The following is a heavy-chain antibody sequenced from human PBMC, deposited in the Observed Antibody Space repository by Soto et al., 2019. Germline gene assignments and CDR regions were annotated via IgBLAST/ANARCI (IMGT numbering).Heavy chain of an antibody. J-gene: IGHJ4*02. CDR1: GYTFTDYA. V-gene: IGHV1-3*01. CDR2: INAGNGNT. D-gene: IGHD3-3*01. CDR3: AREHDFWIGYSFDY. Sequence: HVQLVQSGAEVKKPGASVKVSCKASGYTFTDYAIQWVRQAPGQRLEWMGWINAGNGNTKYSQKFQGRVTITRDTSASTAYIELSSQRSEDTAVYYCAREHDFWIGYSFDYGGQGTLVTVSS.